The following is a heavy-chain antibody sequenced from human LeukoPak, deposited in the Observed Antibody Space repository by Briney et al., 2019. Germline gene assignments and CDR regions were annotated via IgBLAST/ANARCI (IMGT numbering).Heavy chain of an antibody. CDR3: ARGGADLTTGTTDWFDP. Sequence: ASVKVSCKASGYTFTSYGISWVRQAPGQGLEWMGWISAYNGNTNYAQKLQGRVTMTTDTSTSTAYMELRSLRSDDTAVYYCARGGADLTTGTTDWFDPWGQGTLVTVSS. CDR2: ISAYNGNT. J-gene: IGHJ5*02. D-gene: IGHD1-1*01. CDR1: GYTFTSYG. V-gene: IGHV1-18*01.